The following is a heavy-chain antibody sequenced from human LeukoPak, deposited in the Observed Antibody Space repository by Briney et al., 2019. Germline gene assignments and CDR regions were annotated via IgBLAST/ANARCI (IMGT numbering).Heavy chain of an antibody. CDR1: GFTVSSNY. CDR2: IYSGGST. Sequence: GGSLRLSCAASGFTVSSNYMRWVRQAPGKGLEWVSVIYSGGSTYYADSVKGRFTISRHNSKNTLYLQMNSLRAEDTAVYYCARGGYGAQPYYYGMDVWGQGTTVTVSS. J-gene: IGHJ6*02. CDR3: ARGGYGAQPYYYGMDV. V-gene: IGHV3-53*04. D-gene: IGHD4-17*01.